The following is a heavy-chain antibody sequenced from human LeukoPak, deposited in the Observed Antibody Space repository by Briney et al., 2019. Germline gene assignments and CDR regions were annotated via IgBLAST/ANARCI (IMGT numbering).Heavy chain of an antibody. J-gene: IGHJ4*02. CDR2: IYYSGST. CDR1: GGSINSDY. Sequence: MPSETLSLTCTVSGGSINSDYWSWIRQPPGKGLEWIGYIYYSGSTNHNLSLKSRVTISVDTSKNQFSLKLSSVTAADTAVYYCARGSSTTRGFDYWGQGTLVTVSS. CDR3: ARGSSTTRGFDY. V-gene: IGHV4-59*01. D-gene: IGHD6-13*01.